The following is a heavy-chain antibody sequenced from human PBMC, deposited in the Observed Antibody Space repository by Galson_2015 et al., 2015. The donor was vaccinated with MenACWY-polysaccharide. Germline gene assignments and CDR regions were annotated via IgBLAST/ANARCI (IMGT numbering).Heavy chain of an antibody. D-gene: IGHD3-3*01. CDR3: ARARSWSGYFAFDF. CDR1: GSPFSGSW. Sequence: SLRLSCAASGSPFSGSWMTWIRQAPGKGLEWVATIKQSGTEIYYVDSLEGRFTVSRDNAKNSLYLQMNSLRDEDTAVYYCARARSWSGYFAFDFWGQGTMVTVSS. J-gene: IGHJ3*01. V-gene: IGHV3-7*01. CDR2: IKQSGTEI.